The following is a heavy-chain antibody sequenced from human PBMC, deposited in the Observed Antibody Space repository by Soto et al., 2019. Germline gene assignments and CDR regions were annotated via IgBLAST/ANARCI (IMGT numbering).Heavy chain of an antibody. CDR2: IYYSGST. D-gene: IGHD3-22*01. J-gene: IGHJ6*02. V-gene: IGHV4-30-4*01. CDR1: GGSISSGDYY. CDR3: ARDRAGYYDSSGYPNYGMDV. Sequence: SETLSLTYTVSGGSISSGDYYWSWIRQPPGKGLEWIGYIYYSGSTYYNPSLKSRVTISVDTSKNQFSLKLSSVTAADTAVYYCARDRAGYYDSSGYPNYGMDVWGQGTTVTV.